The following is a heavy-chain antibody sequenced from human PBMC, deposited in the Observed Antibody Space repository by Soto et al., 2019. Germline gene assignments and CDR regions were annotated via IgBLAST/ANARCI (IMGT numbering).Heavy chain of an antibody. CDR3: DKDEEGIVGSTTAFDY. CDR2: ISGSGGST. J-gene: IGHJ4*02. CDR1: GFTFSDYA. V-gene: IGHV3-23*01. D-gene: IGHD1-26*01. Sequence: PGGSLRLSCAASGFTFSDYAMSWVRQAPGKGLEWVSAISGSGGSTYCADSVKGRFTISRDNSKNTLYLQMNSLRAEDTAVYYCDKDEEGIVGSTTAFDYWGQGTPVTVPS.